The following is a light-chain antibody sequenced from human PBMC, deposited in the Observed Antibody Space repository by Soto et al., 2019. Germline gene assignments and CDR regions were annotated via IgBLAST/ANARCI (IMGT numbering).Light chain of an antibody. CDR3: QQSYSFSYT. Sequence: DIQMTQSPSSLSASVGDTVTITCRASQSISRYLNWYQQKPGKAPKLLIYAASSLRSGVPSRFSGSGSGTDSTCTLTIISLQPEDFATYYCQQSYSFSYTFGQGTKLEIK. V-gene: IGKV1-39*01. CDR1: QSISRY. J-gene: IGKJ2*01. CDR2: AAS.